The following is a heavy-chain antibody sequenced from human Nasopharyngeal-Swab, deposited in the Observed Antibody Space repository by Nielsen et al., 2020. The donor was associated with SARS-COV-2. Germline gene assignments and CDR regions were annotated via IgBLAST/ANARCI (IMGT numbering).Heavy chain of an antibody. CDR1: GFTFSSYA. Sequence: GGSLRLSCAAPGFTFSSYAMSWVRQAPGKGLEWVSAISGSGGSTYYADSVKGRFAISRDNSKNTLYLQMNSLRAEDTAVYYCAKDYYDSSGYYYVWGQGTLVTVSS. V-gene: IGHV3-23*01. D-gene: IGHD3-22*01. CDR2: ISGSGGST. J-gene: IGHJ4*02. CDR3: AKDYYDSSGYYYV.